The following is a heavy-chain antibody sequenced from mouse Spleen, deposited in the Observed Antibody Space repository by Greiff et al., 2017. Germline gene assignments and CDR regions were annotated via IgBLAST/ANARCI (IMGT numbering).Heavy chain of an antibody. Sequence: EVKVVESGGGLVKPGGSLKLSCAASGFTFSDYGMHWVRQAPEKGLEWVAYISSGSSTIYYADTVKGRFTISRDNAKNTLFLQMTSLRSEDTAMYYCARPIYYDYYYFDYWGQGTTLTVSS. CDR3: ARPIYYDYYYFDY. CDR2: ISSGSSTI. V-gene: IGHV5-17*01. D-gene: IGHD2-4*01. CDR1: GFTFSDYG. J-gene: IGHJ2*01.